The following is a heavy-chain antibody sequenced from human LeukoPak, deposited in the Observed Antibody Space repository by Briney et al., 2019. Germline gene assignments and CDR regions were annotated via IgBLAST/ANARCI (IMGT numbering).Heavy chain of an antibody. Sequence: PGRSLRLSCVASEFSFRSYDMHWVRQAPGKGLEWVAVISYDGSNKYYADSVKGRFIISRHNSKNTLYLQMNSLRAEDRAVYYCARGGSYLSAFDIWGQGTMVTVSS. CDR2: ISYDGSNK. D-gene: IGHD1-26*01. J-gene: IGHJ3*02. V-gene: IGHV3-30*14. CDR3: ARGGSYLSAFDI. CDR1: EFSFRSYD.